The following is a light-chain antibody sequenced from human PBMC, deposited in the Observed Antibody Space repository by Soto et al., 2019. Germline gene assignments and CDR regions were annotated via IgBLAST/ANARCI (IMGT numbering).Light chain of an antibody. CDR2: DVS. CDR3: SSYTSSRTYV. V-gene: IGLV2-14*03. CDR1: SSDVGGSNY. J-gene: IGLJ1*01. Sequence: QSALTQPASVSGSPGQSITISCTGTSSDVGGSNYVSWYQQHPGKAPKLIIFDVSHRPSGFSNRFSGSKSGNTASLTISGLQAEDEADYYCSSYTSSRTYVFGTGTKLTVL.